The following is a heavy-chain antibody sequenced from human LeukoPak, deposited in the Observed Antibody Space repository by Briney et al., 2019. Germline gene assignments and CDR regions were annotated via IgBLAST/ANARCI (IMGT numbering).Heavy chain of an antibody. CDR2: IYYSGST. CDR1: GGSISSYY. V-gene: IGHV4-59*01. CDR3: PRESPHQLAHFDY. J-gene: IGHJ4*02. D-gene: IGHD6-13*01. Sequence: SETLSLTCTVSGGSISSYYWSWIRQPPGKGLEWIGYIYYSGSTNYNPSLKSRVTISVDTSKNQFSLKLSPVTAADTAVYYCPRESPHQLAHFDYWGQGTLVTVSS.